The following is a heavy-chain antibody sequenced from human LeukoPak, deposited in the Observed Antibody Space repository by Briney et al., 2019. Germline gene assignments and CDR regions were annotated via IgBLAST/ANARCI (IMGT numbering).Heavy chain of an antibody. V-gene: IGHV4-4*02. CDR2: IYHSGST. CDR3: AKSNGYGLIDI. D-gene: IGHD3-22*01. CDR1: GGSISSSNW. J-gene: IGHJ3*02. Sequence: SGTLSLTCAVSGGSISSSNWWSWVRQPPGKGLEWIGEIYHSGSTNYNPSLKSRVTISVDKPKNQFSLKLSSVTAADTAVYYCAKSNGYGLIDIWGQGTMVTVSS.